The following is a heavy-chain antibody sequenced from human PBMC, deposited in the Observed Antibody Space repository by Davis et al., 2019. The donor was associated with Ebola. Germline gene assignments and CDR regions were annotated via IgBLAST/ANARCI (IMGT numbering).Heavy chain of an antibody. D-gene: IGHD6-13*01. V-gene: IGHV1-8*01. J-gene: IGHJ4*02. CDR1: GYIFTSYD. CDR2: MNPNRNNT. Sequence: ASVKVSCKASGYIFTSYDINRVRQATGQGPEWMGWMNPNRNNTGYAQKFQGRVTMTRNTSISTAYMELSSLRSEDTAVYYCARGAQQPGAADYWGQGTLVTVSS. CDR3: ARGAQQPGAADY.